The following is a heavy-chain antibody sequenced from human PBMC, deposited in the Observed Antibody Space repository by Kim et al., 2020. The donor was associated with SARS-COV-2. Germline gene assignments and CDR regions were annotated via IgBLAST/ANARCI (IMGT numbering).Heavy chain of an antibody. D-gene: IGHD3-10*01. CDR1: GGSISSSSYY. Sequence: SETLSLTCTVSGGSISSSSYYWGWIRQPPGKGLEWIGSIYYSGSTYYNPSLKSPVTISVDTSKNQFSLKLSSVTAADTAVYYCAVYYYGSGSYSMAGIYWGQGTLVTVSS. CDR3: AVYYYGSGSYSMAGIY. V-gene: IGHV4-39*01. CDR2: IYYSGST. J-gene: IGHJ4*02.